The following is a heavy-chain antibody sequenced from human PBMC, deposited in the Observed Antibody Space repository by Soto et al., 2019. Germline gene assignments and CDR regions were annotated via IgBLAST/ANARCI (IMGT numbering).Heavy chain of an antibody. CDR1: GFSLSTYWAA. CDR3: AHRATMTIFGLIIDNGIWFDP. CDR2: IYWDGDK. V-gene: IGHV2-5*02. D-gene: IGHD3-3*01. J-gene: IGHJ5*02. Sequence: QINLIESGPTLVKPTQTLTLTCTFSGFSLSTYWAAVGWVRQPPGRALEWLALIYWDGDKRYNASLGNRLTITKDTTMNQVVLTLTNVDPADTATYYCAHRATMTIFGLIIDNGIWFDPWAQGTRVIVSS.